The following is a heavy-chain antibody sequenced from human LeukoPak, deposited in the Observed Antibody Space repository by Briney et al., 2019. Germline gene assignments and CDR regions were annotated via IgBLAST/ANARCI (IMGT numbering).Heavy chain of an antibody. D-gene: IGHD3-22*01. Sequence: VASVKVSCKASGYTFTSYGISWVRQAPGQGLEWMGWISAYNGNTNYAQKLQGRVTMTTDTSTSTAYMELSSLRSEDTAVYYCARGGVVSSGYPDYFDYWGQGTLVTVSS. J-gene: IGHJ4*02. V-gene: IGHV1-18*01. CDR1: GYTFTSYG. CDR3: ARGGVVSSGYPDYFDY. CDR2: ISAYNGNT.